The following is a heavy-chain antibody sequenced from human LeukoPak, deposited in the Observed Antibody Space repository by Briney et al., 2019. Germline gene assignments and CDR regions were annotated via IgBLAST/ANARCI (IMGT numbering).Heavy chain of an antibody. V-gene: IGHV3-73*01. CDR1: GFTFSGSA. Sequence: GGSLSLSCVVSGFTFSGSAVHWVRQASGKGLEWVGRIRSKANNYATAYAASVKGRFTISRDDSKNTAYLQMNSLKTEDTAVYYCTGDNFDSSVKFDYWGQGTLVTVSS. J-gene: IGHJ4*02. CDR3: TGDNFDSSVKFDY. D-gene: IGHD3-22*01. CDR2: IRSKANNYAT.